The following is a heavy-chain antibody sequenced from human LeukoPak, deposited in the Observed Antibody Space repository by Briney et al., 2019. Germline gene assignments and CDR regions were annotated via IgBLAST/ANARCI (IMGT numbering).Heavy chain of an antibody. J-gene: IGHJ4*02. Sequence: GGSLRLSCAASGFTFSSYAMHWVRQAPGKGLEWVAVISYDGSNKYYADSVKGRFTISRDNSKNTLYLQMNSLRAEDTAVYYLARGIGPSVEMASLGYWGQGTLVTVSS. CDR2: ISYDGSNK. CDR1: GFTFSSYA. D-gene: IGHD5-24*01. CDR3: ARGIGPSVEMASLGY. V-gene: IGHV3-30-3*01.